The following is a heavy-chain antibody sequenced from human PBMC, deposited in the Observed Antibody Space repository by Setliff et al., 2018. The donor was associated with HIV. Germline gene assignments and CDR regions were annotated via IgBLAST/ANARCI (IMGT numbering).Heavy chain of an antibody. J-gene: IGHJ3*01. CDR2: IYHSGTT. V-gene: IGHV4-4*02. CDR3: ARRTIWGDAFDV. D-gene: IGHD3-16*01. Sequence: SETLSLTCAVSGGAIDDINWWNWVRQSPGKGLEWIGEIYHSGTTYNNPYLKSRVTMSLDTSKNQVSLRLTSVTAADTAIYYCARRTIWGDAFDVWGQGTMVTVSS. CDR1: GGAIDDINW.